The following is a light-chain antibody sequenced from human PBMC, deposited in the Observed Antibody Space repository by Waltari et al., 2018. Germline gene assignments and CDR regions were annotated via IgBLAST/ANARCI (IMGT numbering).Light chain of an antibody. V-gene: IGLV2-14*03. Sequence: QSALTQPASVSGSPGQSITISCTGTSSDVGGYNYVPWYQQHPGKAPKLMIYDVSNRPSGVSNRFSGSKSGNTASLTISGLQAEDEADYYCSSYTSSNTLGFGTGTKVTVL. CDR1: SSDVGGYNY. CDR2: DVS. CDR3: SSYTSSNTLG. J-gene: IGLJ1*01.